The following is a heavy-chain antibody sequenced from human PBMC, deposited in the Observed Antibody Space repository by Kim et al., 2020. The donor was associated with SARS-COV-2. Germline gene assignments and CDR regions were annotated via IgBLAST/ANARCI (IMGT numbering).Heavy chain of an antibody. D-gene: IGHD3-9*01. Sequence: GGSLRLSCAASGFTFSSYGMHWVRQAPGKGLEWVAVISCDGSNKYYADSVKGRFTISRDNSKNTLDLQMNSLRAEDTAVYYCAKGRLRYFDWLSHFDYWCRGTLVTVSS. CDR1: GFTFSSYG. CDR2: ISCDGSNK. V-gene: IGHV3-30*18. J-gene: IGHJ4*02. CDR3: AKGRLRYFDWLSHFDY.